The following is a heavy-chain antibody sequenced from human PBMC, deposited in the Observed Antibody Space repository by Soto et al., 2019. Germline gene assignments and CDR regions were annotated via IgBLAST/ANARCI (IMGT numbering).Heavy chain of an antibody. CDR3: ARDQGSGWYEKWFDP. Sequence: GGSLRLSCAASAFTFSSYWMNWVRQAPGKGLEWVAVIWYDGSNKYYADSVKGRFTISRDNSKNTLYLQMNSLRAEDTAVYYCARDQGSGWYEKWFDPWGQGTLVTVPQ. J-gene: IGHJ5*02. CDR2: IWYDGSNK. D-gene: IGHD6-19*01. CDR1: AFTFSSYW. V-gene: IGHV3-33*08.